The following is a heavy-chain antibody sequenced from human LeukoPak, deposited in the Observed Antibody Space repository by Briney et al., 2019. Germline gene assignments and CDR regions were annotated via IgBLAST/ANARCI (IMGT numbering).Heavy chain of an antibody. J-gene: IGHJ4*02. CDR2: IYYSGTT. CDR3: ARGYYYGSGSYYRPSGYYFDY. V-gene: IGHV4-39*01. Sequence: SETLSLTCTVSGGSISSSSYYWGWIRQPPGKGLEWIGSIYYSGTTYYNPSLKSRVTIYVDTSKNQFSLKLSSVTAADTAVYYCARGYYYGSGSYYRPSGYYFDYWGQGTLVTVSS. D-gene: IGHD3-10*01. CDR1: GGSISSSSYY.